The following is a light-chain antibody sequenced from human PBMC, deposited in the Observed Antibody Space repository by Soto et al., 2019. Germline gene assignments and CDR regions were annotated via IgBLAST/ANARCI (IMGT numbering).Light chain of an antibody. J-gene: IGKJ1*01. CDR3: QQTYSTPQT. Sequence: DIQITQSPSSLSASVGCGVTITCRASQSLSSFLNWYQQKPGKAPKLPIYAASSLQSGVSSRFSGRRSGTVFTLTLSSLQTEDFATYYCQQTYSTPQTVGQGTKVEIK. V-gene: IGKV1-39*01. CDR2: AAS. CDR1: QSLSSF.